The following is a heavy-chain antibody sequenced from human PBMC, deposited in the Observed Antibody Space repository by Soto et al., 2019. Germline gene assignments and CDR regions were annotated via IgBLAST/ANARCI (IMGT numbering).Heavy chain of an antibody. V-gene: IGHV4-61*01. J-gene: IGHJ4*02. CDR2: IYYSGST. CDR1: GGSVSSGSYY. Sequence: SETLSLTCTVSGGSVSSGSYYWTWIRQPPGQGLEWIGYIYYSGSTNYNPSLKSRVTISVDTSKNQFSLKLSSATAADTAVYYCARAFSNWYSDYWGQGTLVTVSS. CDR3: ARAFSNWYSDY. D-gene: IGHD6-13*01.